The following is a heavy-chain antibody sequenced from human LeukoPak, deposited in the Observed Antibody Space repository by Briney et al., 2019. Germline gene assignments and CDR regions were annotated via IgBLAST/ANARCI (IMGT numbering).Heavy chain of an antibody. D-gene: IGHD2-15*01. CDR2: IYYSGST. V-gene: IGHV4-59*01. CDR1: GGSISSYY. CDR3: ARECRASSCSNL. J-gene: IGHJ4*02. Sequence: PSETLSLTCTVSGGSISSYYWGWIRQPPGKGLEWIGYIYYSGSTNYNPSLKSRVTISVDTSKNQFSLKLSPVTAADTAVYYCARECRASSCSNLWGQGTLVTVSS.